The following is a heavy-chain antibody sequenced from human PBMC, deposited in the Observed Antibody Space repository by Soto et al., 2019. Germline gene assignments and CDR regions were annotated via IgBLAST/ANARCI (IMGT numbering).Heavy chain of an antibody. CDR3: ARGRIAAAGTSEIGRDPPGKNYSGMDV. CDR2: TYYRSKWYN. Sequence: LSLTCVISGESVASNSAAWNWIRQSPSRGLEWLGRTYYRSKWYNDYAVSVKSRITINPDTSKNQFSLQLNSVTPEDTAVYYCARGRIAAAGTSEIGRDPPGKNYSGMDVWGQGTTVTVSS. CDR1: GESVASNSAA. V-gene: IGHV6-1*01. D-gene: IGHD6-13*01. J-gene: IGHJ6*02.